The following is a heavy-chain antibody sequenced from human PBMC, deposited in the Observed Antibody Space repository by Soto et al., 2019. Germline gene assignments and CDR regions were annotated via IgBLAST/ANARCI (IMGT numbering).Heavy chain of an antibody. CDR3: AKPLSLYSSSYLDY. D-gene: IGHD6-13*01. CDR1: GFSFSDYY. CDR2: ISSSGDTK. V-gene: IGHV3-11*01. J-gene: IGHJ4*02. Sequence: KPGGSLRLSCAVSGFSFSDYYMSWIRQAPGKGLEWVSYISSSGDTKLYAESVKGRFTISRDNARNSLHLEMNSLRAEDTAVYYCAKPLSLYSSSYLDYWAQGTLVTVSS.